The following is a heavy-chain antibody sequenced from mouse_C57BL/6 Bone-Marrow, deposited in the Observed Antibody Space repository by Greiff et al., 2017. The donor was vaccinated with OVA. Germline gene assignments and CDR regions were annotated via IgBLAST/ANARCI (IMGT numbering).Heavy chain of an antibody. V-gene: IGHV14-4*01. D-gene: IGHD1-1*01. CDR2: IDPENGDT. CDR1: GFNIKDDY. CDR3: TTDYYGSRGYAMDY. Sequence: VQLKESGAELVRPGASVTLSCTASGFNIKDDYMHWVKQRPEQGLEWIGWIDPENGDTEYASKFQGKATITADTSSNTAYLQLSSLTSEDAAVYYCTTDYYGSRGYAMDYWGQGTSVTVSS. J-gene: IGHJ4*01.